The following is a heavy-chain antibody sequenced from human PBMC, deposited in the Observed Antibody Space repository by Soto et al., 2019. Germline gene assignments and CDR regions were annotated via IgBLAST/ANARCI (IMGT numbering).Heavy chain of an antibody. CDR3: GRAVNFVY. CDR1: IGYG. J-gene: IGHJ4*02. D-gene: IGHD3-9*01. Sequence: IGYGWSWIRQQPGKGLEWIGEINHSGSTNYNPSLMSRVTTSVDMSKNQFSLNLTSATAADPALDSCGRAVNFVYWVQGTLVPVFS. V-gene: IGHV4-34*01. CDR2: INHSGST.